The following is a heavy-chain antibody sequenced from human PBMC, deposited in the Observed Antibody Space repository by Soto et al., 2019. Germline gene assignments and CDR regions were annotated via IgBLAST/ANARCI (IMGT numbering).Heavy chain of an antibody. CDR1: GFTFSSYW. Sequence: PGGSLRLSCAASGFTFSSYWMSWVRQAPGKGLEWVGRIKSKFDGETIDYAAPVKGRFTISRDDSKNIVYLQMNSLNTEDTAVYYCATGLLRYYAYWGHGTLVTVSS. CDR2: IKSKFDGETI. CDR3: ATGLLRYYAY. V-gene: IGHV3-15*01. J-gene: IGHJ4*01. D-gene: IGHD3-9*01.